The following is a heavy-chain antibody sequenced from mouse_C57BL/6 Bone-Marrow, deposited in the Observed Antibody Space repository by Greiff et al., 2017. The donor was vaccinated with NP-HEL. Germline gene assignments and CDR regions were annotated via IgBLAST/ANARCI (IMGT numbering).Heavy chain of an antibody. D-gene: IGHD2-4*01. J-gene: IGHJ1*03. CDR1: GYTFTDYY. CDR2: INPNNGGT. Sequence: EVQLQQSGPELVKPGASVKISCKASGYTFTDYYMNWVKQSHGKSLEWIGDINPNNGGTSYNQKIKGKATLTVDKSSSTAYMELRSLTSEGSAVYYCARSDDYDVRWYFDVWGTGTTVTVSS. V-gene: IGHV1-26*01. CDR3: ARSDDYDVRWYFDV.